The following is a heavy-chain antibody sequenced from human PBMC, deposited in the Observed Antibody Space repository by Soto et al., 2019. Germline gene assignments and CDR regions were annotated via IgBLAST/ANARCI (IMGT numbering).Heavy chain of an antibody. CDR1: GFTFSSCS. J-gene: IGHJ6*02. CDR3: PRDRDNYYDTSGDYYYYGMDV. V-gene: IGHV3-48*02. Sequence: GGSPRLSCAASGFTFSSCSMNWVRQARGKGLEWVSYISSSSSTIYYADSVKGRFTISRDNANNSLYLHMNNLRDENTAVYYCPRDRDNYYDTSGDYYYYGMDVWGQGTTVT. D-gene: IGHD3-22*01. CDR2: ISSSSSTI.